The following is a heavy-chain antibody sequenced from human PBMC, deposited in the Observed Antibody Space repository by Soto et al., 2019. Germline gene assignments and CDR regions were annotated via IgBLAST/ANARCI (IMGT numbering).Heavy chain of an antibody. CDR1: GFTFSSYW. J-gene: IGHJ6*02. D-gene: IGHD6-6*01. CDR2: INSDGSST. V-gene: IGHV3-74*01. CDR3: ARVPEAEQLAYYYYGMDV. Sequence: GGSLRLSCAASGFTFSSYWMHWVRQAPGKGLVWVSRINSDGSSTSYADSVKGRFTISRDNAKNTLYLQMNSLRAEDTAVYYCARVPEAEQLAYYYYGMDVWGQGTTVTVSS.